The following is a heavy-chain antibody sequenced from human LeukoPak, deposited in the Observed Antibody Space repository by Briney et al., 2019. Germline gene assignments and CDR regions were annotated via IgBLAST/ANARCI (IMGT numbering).Heavy chain of an antibody. CDR2: IYYSGST. D-gene: IGHD1-26*01. V-gene: IGHV4-59*01. CDR3: ARSLSGSYYNGIGY. CDR1: GGSISSYY. Sequence: PSETLSLTCTVSGGSISSYYWSWIRQPPGKGLEWIGYIYYSGSTNYNPSLKSRVTISVDTSKNQFSLKLSSATAADTAVYYCARSLSGSYYNGIGYWGQGTLVTVSS. J-gene: IGHJ4*02.